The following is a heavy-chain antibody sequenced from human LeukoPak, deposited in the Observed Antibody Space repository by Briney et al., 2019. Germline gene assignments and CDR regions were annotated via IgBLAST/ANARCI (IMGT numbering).Heavy chain of an antibody. CDR2: IYYDGST. V-gene: IGHV4-59*05. CDR3: AIDSGDHRVVY. D-gene: IGHD1-26*01. CDR1: GGSMSGYF. Sequence: SETLSLTCTVSGGSMSGYFWSWIRQPPGKGLEWIGSIYYDGSTHHNPSLKSRVTISADTSKNQYSLRLSSVTAADTAVYYCAIDSGDHRVVYWGQGTLVTVSS. J-gene: IGHJ4*02.